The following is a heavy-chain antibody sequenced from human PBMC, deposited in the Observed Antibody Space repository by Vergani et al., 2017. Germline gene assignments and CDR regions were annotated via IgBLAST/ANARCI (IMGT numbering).Heavy chain of an antibody. V-gene: IGHV3-48*04. Sequence: EVQLVESGGGLVQPGGSLRLSCAASGFTFSSYSMNWVRQAPGKGLEWVSYISSSSSTIYYADSVKGRFTISRDNAKNSLYLQMNSLRAEDTAVYYCARRDYDYGDYIDYWGQGTLVTVSS. CDR2: ISSSSSTI. J-gene: IGHJ4*02. D-gene: IGHD4-17*01. CDR1: GFTFSSYS. CDR3: ARRDYDYGDYIDY.